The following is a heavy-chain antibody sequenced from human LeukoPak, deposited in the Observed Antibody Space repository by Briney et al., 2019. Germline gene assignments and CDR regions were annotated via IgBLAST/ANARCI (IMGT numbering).Heavy chain of an antibody. CDR2: IYRGGTT. Sequence: GGSLRLSCAASGFTITNNYMSWVRLAPGKGLEWISAIYRGGTTYYVDSVKGRFTISRDNSKNMVHLQMNGLTPEDTAVYYCARERIAAAGHPFDYWGQGTLVTVSS. J-gene: IGHJ4*02. V-gene: IGHV3-53*01. CDR1: GFTITNNY. CDR3: ARERIAAAGHPFDY. D-gene: IGHD6-13*01.